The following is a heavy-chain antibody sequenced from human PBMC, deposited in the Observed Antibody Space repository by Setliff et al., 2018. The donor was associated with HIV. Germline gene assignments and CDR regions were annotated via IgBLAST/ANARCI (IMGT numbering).Heavy chain of an antibody. V-gene: IGHV3-30*04. CDR1: GFTFSSYA. CDR3: TKEGLSGWYDFDS. CDR2: ISNDGSNK. D-gene: IGHD6-19*01. J-gene: IGHJ4*02. Sequence: GGSLRLSCAASGFTFSSYAIHWVRQAPGKGLEWVAVISNDGSNKYYANSVKGRFTISRDNAKNTLYLQMNSLRAEDTAVYYCTKEGLSGWYDFDSWGQGRLVTVSS.